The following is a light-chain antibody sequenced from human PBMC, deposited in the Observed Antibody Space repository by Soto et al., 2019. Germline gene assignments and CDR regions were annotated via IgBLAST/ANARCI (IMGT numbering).Light chain of an antibody. CDR2: GAS. V-gene: IGKV3-15*01. Sequence: ENVLTQSPGTLSLSPGERATLSCSVSQSVTSNSSAWYRQKPGQAPRLLIYGASSRATGIPARFSNSGSGTEFTLTISSLQSEDFAVYYCQQYNNWPWTFGQGTKVDIK. CDR3: QQYNNWPWT. J-gene: IGKJ1*01. CDR1: QSVTSN.